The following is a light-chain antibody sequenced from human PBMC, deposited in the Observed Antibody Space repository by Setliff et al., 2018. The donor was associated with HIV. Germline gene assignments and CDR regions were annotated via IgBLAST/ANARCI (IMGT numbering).Light chain of an antibody. J-gene: IGLJ1*01. CDR1: NSDIGSHDY. CDR2: EVS. CDR3: RSYTSSSTLYV. Sequence: QSALTQPASVSGSPGQSITISCSGTNSDIGSHDYVSWYQQHPGKAPKLMIYEVSNRPSGVSNRFSGSKSGNTASLTISGLQAEDEADYYCRSYTSSSTLYVFGTGTKVTVL. V-gene: IGLV2-14*01.